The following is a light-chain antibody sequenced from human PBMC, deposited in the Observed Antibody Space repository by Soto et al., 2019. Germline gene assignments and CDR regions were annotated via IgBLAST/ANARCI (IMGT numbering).Light chain of an antibody. V-gene: IGKV3-15*01. Sequence: DILLTQSPVTLSLSPGESATITCRASQGTSTTLAWYQEKPGKAPKLLIYAASTRASGVPARFSAAGSETEFTLTITSLQPEDFAAYYCQQYTHWPITFGQGTRLEIK. CDR1: QGTSTT. J-gene: IGKJ5*01. CDR3: QQYTHWPIT. CDR2: AAS.